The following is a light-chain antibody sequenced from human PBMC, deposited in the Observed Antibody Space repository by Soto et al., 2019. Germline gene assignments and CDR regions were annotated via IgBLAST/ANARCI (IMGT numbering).Light chain of an antibody. V-gene: IGKV4-1*01. J-gene: IGKJ5*01. CDR3: QQYYNIPIT. CDR2: WAS. Sequence: DIVMTQSPDSLAVSLVERATINCKSIQSVLYSSSNKNYLGWYQQKPVQPPKLLMYWASTRESGVPDRFSGSGSGTDFTLSISSLQAEDVAVYYCQQYYNIPITFGQGTRLEI. CDR1: QSVLYSSSNKNY.